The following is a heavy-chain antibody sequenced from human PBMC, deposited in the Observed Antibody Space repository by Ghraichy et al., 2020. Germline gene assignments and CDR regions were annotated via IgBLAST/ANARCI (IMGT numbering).Heavy chain of an antibody. CDR1: GYSISSGYY. D-gene: IGHD3-3*01. CDR2: IYHSGST. CDR3: ARAEASITIFGVGAYYFDY. V-gene: IGHV4-38-2*02. J-gene: IGHJ4*02. Sequence: SETLSLTCTVSGYSISSGYYWGWIRQPPGKGLEWIGSIYHSGSTYYNPSLKSRVTISVDTSKNQFSLKLSSVTAADTAVYYCARAEASITIFGVGAYYFDYWGQGTLVTVSS.